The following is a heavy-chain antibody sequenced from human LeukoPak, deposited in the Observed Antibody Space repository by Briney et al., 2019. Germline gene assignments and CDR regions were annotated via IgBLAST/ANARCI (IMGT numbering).Heavy chain of an antibody. D-gene: IGHD3-3*01. V-gene: IGHV3-21*01. J-gene: IGHJ4*02. CDR3: ARVPGSGEGWAFDY. Sequence: GGSLRLSCAASGFTFSSYSMNWVRQAPGKGLEWVSSISSSSSYIYYADSVKGRFTISRDNAKNSLYLQMNSLRAEDTAVYYCARVPGSGEGWAFDYWGQGTLVTVSS. CDR1: GFTFSSYS. CDR2: ISSSSSYI.